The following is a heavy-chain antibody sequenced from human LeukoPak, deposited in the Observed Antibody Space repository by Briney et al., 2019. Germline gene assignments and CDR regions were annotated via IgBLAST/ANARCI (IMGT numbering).Heavy chain of an antibody. D-gene: IGHD7-27*01. CDR2: IVVGSGNT. CDR1: GFTFTSSA. CDR3: AAGLTPGDYGMDV. J-gene: IGHJ6*02. Sequence: GPSVKVSCKASGFTFTSSAVQWVRQARGQRLEWIGWIVVGSGNTNYAQKFQERVTITRDMSTSTAYMELSSLRSEDTAVYYCAAGLTPGDYGMDVWGQGTTVTVSS. V-gene: IGHV1-58*01.